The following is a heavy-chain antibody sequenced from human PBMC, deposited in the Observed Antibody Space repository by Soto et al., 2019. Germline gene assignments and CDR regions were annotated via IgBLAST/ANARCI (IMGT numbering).Heavy chain of an antibody. Sequence: QVQLQQWGAGLLKPSETLSLTCAVYGGSFSGYYWSWIRQPPGKGLEWIGEINHSGSTNYNPSLKSRVTISVDTSKNQFSLKLSSVTAADTAVYYCARGHYVGAPRQYCSSTSCYAGAFDIWGQGTMVTVSS. CDR2: INHSGST. V-gene: IGHV4-34*01. D-gene: IGHD2-2*01. CDR3: ARGHYVGAPRQYCSSTSCYAGAFDI. J-gene: IGHJ3*02. CDR1: GGSFSGYY.